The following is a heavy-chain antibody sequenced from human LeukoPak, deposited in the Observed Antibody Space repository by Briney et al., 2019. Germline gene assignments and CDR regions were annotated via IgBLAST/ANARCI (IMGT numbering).Heavy chain of an antibody. CDR2: INSHGSST. V-gene: IGHV3-74*01. CDR1: GFTFSSYW. D-gene: IGHD1-20*01. CDR3: ARDMTGNVFDY. Sequence: GGSLRLSCAVSGFTFSSYWMHWVRRAPAKGLVGVSRINSHGSSTSYADSVKDRFTIFRANAKNTMSLQMNSLKAEDTAVYYCARDMTGNVFDYWVQGTLVTVSS. J-gene: IGHJ4*02.